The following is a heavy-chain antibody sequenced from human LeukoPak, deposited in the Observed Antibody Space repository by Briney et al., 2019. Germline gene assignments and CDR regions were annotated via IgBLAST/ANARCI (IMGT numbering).Heavy chain of an antibody. V-gene: IGHV3-21*01. CDR3: ARDSRTKRRYFDY. Sequence: GGSLRLSCAASGFTLSSYSMNWVRQAPGKGLEWVSSISSSSSYIYYADSVKGRFTISRDNAKNSLYLQMNSLRAEDTAVYYCARDSRTKRRYFDYWGQGTLVTVSS. D-gene: IGHD1-1*01. J-gene: IGHJ4*02. CDR2: ISSSSSYI. CDR1: GFTLSSYS.